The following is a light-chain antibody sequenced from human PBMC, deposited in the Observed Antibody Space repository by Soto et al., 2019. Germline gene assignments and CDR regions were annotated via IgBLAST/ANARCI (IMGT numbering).Light chain of an antibody. CDR3: GTWDSSLSSWV. J-gene: IGLJ3*02. CDR1: SSNIGNNY. V-gene: IGLV1-51*02. Sequence: QSVLPQPPSVSAAPGQKDTISCSGSSSNIGNNYVSWYQQLPGTAPKLLIYENHKRPSGIPDRFSGSKSGTSATLGITGLQTGDEADYYCGTWDSSLSSWVFGGGTQLTVL. CDR2: ENH.